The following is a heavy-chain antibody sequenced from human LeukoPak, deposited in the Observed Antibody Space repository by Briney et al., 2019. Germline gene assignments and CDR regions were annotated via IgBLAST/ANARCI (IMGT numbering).Heavy chain of an antibody. V-gene: IGHV3-23*01. J-gene: IGHJ6*03. CDR2: ISGSGGST. CDR3: ARDSVQHMDV. CDR1: GFTFSNYD. Sequence: GGSLRLSCAASGFTFSNYDMSWVRQAPGKGLEWVSTISGSGGSTYYADSVKGRFTISRDNAKNSLYLQMNSLRAEDTAVYYCARDSVQHMDVWGKGATVTVSS. D-gene: IGHD2-2*01.